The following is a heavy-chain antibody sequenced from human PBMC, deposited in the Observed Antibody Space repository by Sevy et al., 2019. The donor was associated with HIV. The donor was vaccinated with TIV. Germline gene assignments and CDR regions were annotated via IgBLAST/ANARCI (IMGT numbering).Heavy chain of an antibody. CDR1: GVSVSSGTYY. CDR2: IYYNGNT. J-gene: IGHJ4*02. D-gene: IGHD2-21*01. Sequence: SETLSLTCTVSGVSVSSGTYYWTWIRQPPGKGLEWIGYIYYNGNTNYNPSLKSRVTISLDTSKNQFSLNLSSVTAADTAVYYCARRGISIPSDFDYWGQGTLVTVSS. CDR3: ARRGISIPSDFDY. V-gene: IGHV4-61*01.